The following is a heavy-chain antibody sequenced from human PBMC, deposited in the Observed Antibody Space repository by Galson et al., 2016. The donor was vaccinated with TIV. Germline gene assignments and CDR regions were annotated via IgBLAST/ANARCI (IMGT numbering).Heavy chain of an antibody. CDR2: IYPGDSDT. CDR1: GYSFNKYW. J-gene: IGHJ4*02. D-gene: IGHD6-19*01. V-gene: IGHV5-51*01. Sequence: QSGAEVKKPGESLKISCKGSGYSFNKYWIGWVRQMPGKGLEWMGIIYPGDSDTRYSPSFQGQVTISADKSISTAYLQWSSLKAADTAIYYCARHGWEVAVSSPFAQWGQGTLVTVSS. CDR3: ARHGWEVAVSSPFAQ.